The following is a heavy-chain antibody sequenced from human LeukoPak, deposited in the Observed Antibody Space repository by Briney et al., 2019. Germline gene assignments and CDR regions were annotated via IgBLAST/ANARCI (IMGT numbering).Heavy chain of an antibody. D-gene: IGHD7-27*01. CDR3: ARDENWGPDY. Sequence: ASEKVSCKASGYTFTGHYMHWVRQGPGHGLEWMGWIHAGTGDTNYAQKFQGRFTMTRDTSISTLYMELNRLTSDDTAVYFCARDENWGPDYWGQGTLVTVSS. CDR1: GYTFTGHY. CDR2: IHAGTGDT. J-gene: IGHJ4*02. V-gene: IGHV1-2*02.